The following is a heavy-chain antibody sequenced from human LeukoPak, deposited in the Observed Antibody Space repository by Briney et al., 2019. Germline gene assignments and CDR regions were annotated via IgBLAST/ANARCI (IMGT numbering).Heavy chain of an antibody. V-gene: IGHV3-20*04. J-gene: IGHJ4*02. D-gene: IGHD6-19*01. CDR2: INWNGGST. CDR1: GFTFDDYG. CDR3: ARDPVGSGWIHYFDY. Sequence: GGSLRLSCAASGFTFDDYGMSWVRQAPGKGLEWVSGINWNGGSTGYADSVKGRFTISRDDAKNSLYLQMNSLRAEDTAVYYCARDPVGSGWIHYFDYWGQGTLVTVSS.